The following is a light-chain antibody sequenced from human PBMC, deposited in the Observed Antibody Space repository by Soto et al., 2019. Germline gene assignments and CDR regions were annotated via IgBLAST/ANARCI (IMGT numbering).Light chain of an antibody. CDR1: RSISTY. J-gene: IGKJ4*02. CDR3: QQRNNWPLT. V-gene: IGKV3-11*01. Sequence: ETVLTQSPATLSLSPGERATLSCRASRSISTYLAWYQQKPGQAPRLLIYEALNRATGIPARFSGSGSGTDFTLTISSLAPEYFAVYYCQQRNNWPLTCGGGTKVEIK. CDR2: EAL.